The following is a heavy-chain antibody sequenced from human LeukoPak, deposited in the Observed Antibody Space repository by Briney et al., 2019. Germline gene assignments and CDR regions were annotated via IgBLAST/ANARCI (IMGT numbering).Heavy chain of an antibody. D-gene: IGHD3-3*01. V-gene: IGHV4-4*07. J-gene: IGHJ3*02. CDR1: GGSISSYY. Sequence: KPSETLSLTCTVSGGSISSYYWSWIRQPAGKGLEWIGRIYTSGSTNYNPSLKSRVTMSVDTSKNQFSLKLSSVTAADTAVYYCAREHADFWSGYPDAFDIWGQGTVVTVSS. CDR2: IYTSGST. CDR3: AREHADFWSGYPDAFDI.